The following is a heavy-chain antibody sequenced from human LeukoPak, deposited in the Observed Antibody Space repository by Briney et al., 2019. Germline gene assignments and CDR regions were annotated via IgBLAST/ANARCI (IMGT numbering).Heavy chain of an antibody. CDR3: ARDLISGAYTFDY. CDR2: ISSSSSPI. J-gene: IGHJ4*02. D-gene: IGHD2-2*02. CDR1: GFTFSSFS. Sequence: QPGGSPRLSCAASGFTFSSFSMNWVRQAPGKGLEWVSYISSSSSPIYYADSVRGRFTISRDNGKNSLYLQMYSLRDEDTAVYYCARDLISGAYTFDYWGQGTLVTVSS. V-gene: IGHV3-48*02.